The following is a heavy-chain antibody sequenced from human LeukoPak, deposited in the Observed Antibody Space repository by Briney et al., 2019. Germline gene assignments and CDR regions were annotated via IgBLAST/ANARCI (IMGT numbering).Heavy chain of an antibody. CDR2: ISSSGYTI. CDR3: VRDNDDYKDDDFVYAFDI. D-gene: IGHD4-17*01. J-gene: IGHJ3*02. CDR1: GFTFSSYP. V-gene: IGHV3-48*02. Sequence: GGSLRLSCAASGFTFSSYPMNWVRQAPGKGLEWLSYISSSGYTIYYADSVKGRFSISRDNAKNSLFLQMNSLRDEDTAVYYCVRDNDDYKDDDFVYAFDIWGQGTMVTVSS.